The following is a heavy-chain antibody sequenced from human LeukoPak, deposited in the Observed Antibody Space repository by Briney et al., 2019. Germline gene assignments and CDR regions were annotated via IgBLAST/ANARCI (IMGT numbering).Heavy chain of an antibody. CDR1: DDSITMYY. D-gene: IGHD1-1*01. V-gene: IGHV4-59*01. CDR3: ARGRVSSSTWYSTYYYYFYMDV. J-gene: IGHJ6*03. CDR2: VDHTGST. Sequence: SETLSLTCSVSDDSITMYYWTWIRQPPGKGLEWIGYVDHTGSTNFNPSLNGRVSISRDTTKNLFSLRLRSVIAADTAVYFCARGRVSSSTWYSTYYYYFYMDVWGKGTTVTVSS.